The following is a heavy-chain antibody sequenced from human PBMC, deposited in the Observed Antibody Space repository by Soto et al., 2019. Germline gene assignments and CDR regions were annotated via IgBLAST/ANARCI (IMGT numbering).Heavy chain of an antibody. J-gene: IGHJ6*02. CDR2: INSSGGT. D-gene: IGHD3-3*02. CDR1: GGSFSGYY. V-gene: IGHV4-34*02. Sequence: QVQLQPWGAGLLKPSETLSLTCAVCGGSFSGYYWTWIRQAPGKVLEWIGEINSSGGTNYTSSLKLRATISVDSYQNQFSLILFSVTAAESAVYYCTRDRQYYHFWGGYENEGPYGMDVWGQGTTVTVSS. CDR3: TRDRQYYHFWGGYENEGPYGMDV.